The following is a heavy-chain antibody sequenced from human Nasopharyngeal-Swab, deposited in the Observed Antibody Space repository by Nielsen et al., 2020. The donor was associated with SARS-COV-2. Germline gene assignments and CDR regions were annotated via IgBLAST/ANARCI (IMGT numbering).Heavy chain of an antibody. Sequence: GESLKISCSVSEFTFSDYVMNWVRQAPGKGLEWVSSISSTNNFIFYADSVKGRFTISRDNTKNSLYLQMNTLRAEDTAVYFCARDPPSTGDYYFDHWGQGTLVTVSS. CDR3: ARDPPSTGDYYFDH. CDR1: EFTFSDYV. D-gene: IGHD7-27*01. V-gene: IGHV3-21*01. J-gene: IGHJ4*02. CDR2: ISSTNNFI.